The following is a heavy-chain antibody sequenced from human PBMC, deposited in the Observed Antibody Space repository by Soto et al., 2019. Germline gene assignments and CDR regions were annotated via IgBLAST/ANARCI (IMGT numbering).Heavy chain of an antibody. CDR1: GFTFSSYG. Sequence: GGSLRLSCAASGFTFSSYGMHWVRQAPGKGLEWVAVISYDGSNKYYADSVKGRFTISRDNSKNTLYLQMNSLRAEDTAVYYCAKEFSEGHRIRFLEWIPAPVWFDPWGQGTLVTVSS. CDR2: ISYDGSNK. CDR3: AKEFSEGHRIRFLEWIPAPVWFDP. J-gene: IGHJ5*02. V-gene: IGHV3-30*18. D-gene: IGHD3-3*01.